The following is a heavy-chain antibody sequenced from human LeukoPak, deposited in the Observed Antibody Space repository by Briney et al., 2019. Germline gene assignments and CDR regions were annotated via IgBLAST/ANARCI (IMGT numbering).Heavy chain of an antibody. J-gene: IGHJ4*02. CDR2: IGAYNGNT. CDR1: GYTFTSFG. D-gene: IGHD6-13*01. Sequence: ASVKVSCKASGYTFTSFGISWVRQAPGQGLEWMGWIGAYNGNTKYGQKLQGRVTMTTDTSTSTAYMELRSLRSDDAAVYYCARDRMNIAAAGAYFDYWGQGTLVTVSS. V-gene: IGHV1-18*01. CDR3: ARDRMNIAAAGAYFDY.